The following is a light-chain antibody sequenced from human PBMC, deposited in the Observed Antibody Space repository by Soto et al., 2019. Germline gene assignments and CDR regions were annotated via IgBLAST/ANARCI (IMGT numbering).Light chain of an antibody. V-gene: IGLV2-14*01. Sequence: QSALTQPASVSGSPGQTITISCTGTSSDVGGYNYLSWYQQHPGKAPKVMIYEVSSRPSGVSNRFSGSKSGSTASLTISGLQAEDEADYFCSSYSSSGTLYVFGTGTKVTVL. J-gene: IGLJ1*01. CDR1: SSDVGGYNY. CDR3: SSYSSSGTLYV. CDR2: EVS.